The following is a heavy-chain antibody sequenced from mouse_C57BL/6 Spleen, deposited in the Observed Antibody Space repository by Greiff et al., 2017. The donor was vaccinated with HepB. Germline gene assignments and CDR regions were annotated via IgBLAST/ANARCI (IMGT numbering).Heavy chain of an antibody. CDR2: IYPGDGDT. D-gene: IGHD4-1*01. CDR1: GYAFSSSW. J-gene: IGHJ3*01. CDR3: ARKGLDWDWFAY. V-gene: IGHV1-82*01. Sequence: VQLQQSGPELVKPGASVKISCKASGYAFSSSWMNWVKQRPGKGLEWIGRIYPGDGDTNYNGKFKGKATLTADKSSSTAYMQLSSLTSEDSAVYFCARKGLDWDWFAYWGQGTLVTVSA.